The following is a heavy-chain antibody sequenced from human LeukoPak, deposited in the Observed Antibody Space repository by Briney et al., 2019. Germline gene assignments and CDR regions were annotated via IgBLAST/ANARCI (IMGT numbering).Heavy chain of an antibody. CDR2: ISAY. Sequence: ASVKVSCKASGYTFTSYGISWVRQAPGQGLEWMGWISAYAQKFQGRVTMTTDTSTSTAYMELRSLRSDDTAVYYRARRFNYYDSSGYYEGFYFDYWGQGTLVTVSS. V-gene: IGHV1-18*01. CDR3: ARRFNYYDSSGYYEGFYFDY. D-gene: IGHD3-22*01. CDR1: GYTFTSYG. J-gene: IGHJ4*02.